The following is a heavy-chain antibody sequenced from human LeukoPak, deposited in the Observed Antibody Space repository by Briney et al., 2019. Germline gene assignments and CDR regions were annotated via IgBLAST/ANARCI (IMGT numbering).Heavy chain of an antibody. CDR3: ATSGYSYGHAFDY. D-gene: IGHD5-18*01. J-gene: IGHJ4*02. CDR1: GGSISSYY. CDR2: IYYSGST. V-gene: IGHV4-59*08. Sequence: SETLSPTCTVSGGSISSYYWSWIRQPPGKGLEWIGYIYYSGSTNYNPSLKSRVTISVDTSKNQFSLKLSSVTAADTAVYYCATSGYSYGHAFDYWGQGTLVTVSS.